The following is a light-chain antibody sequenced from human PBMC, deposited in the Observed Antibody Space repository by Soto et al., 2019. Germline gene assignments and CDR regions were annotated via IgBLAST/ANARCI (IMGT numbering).Light chain of an antibody. V-gene: IGKV3-15*01. CDR3: QQHDKWPFT. CDR2: GAS. CDR1: QSVSSN. J-gene: IGKJ2*01. Sequence: EIVMTQSPATLSVSPGERVTLSCRASQSVSSNLAWYQQKPGQAPRLLSYGASTRATGIPARLSGSGSGTEFTLTISSLQSEDFAVYYCQQHDKWPFTFGQGTKLDIK.